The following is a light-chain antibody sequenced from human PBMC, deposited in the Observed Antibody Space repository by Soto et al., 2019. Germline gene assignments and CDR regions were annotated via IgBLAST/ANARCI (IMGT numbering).Light chain of an antibody. CDR3: QQYGSSTGYT. V-gene: IGKV3-20*01. CDR1: QSVSSSY. CDR2: GAS. Sequence: EIVLTQSPGTLSLSPGERATLSCRASQSVSSSYLAWYQQKPGQAPRLLIYGASSSATGIPDRFSGSGYGTDFTLTISRLEPEDFAVYYCQQYGSSTGYTFGQGTKLEIK. J-gene: IGKJ2*01.